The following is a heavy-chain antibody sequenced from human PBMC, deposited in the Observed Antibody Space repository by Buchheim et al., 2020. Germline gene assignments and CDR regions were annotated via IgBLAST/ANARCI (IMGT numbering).Heavy chain of an antibody. CDR2: IYSDGSGGST. CDR1: GFTVSSKY. Sequence: EVQLVESGGGLVQPGGSLRLSCAASGFTVSSKYMGWVRQAPGKGLEWVSVIYSDGSGGSTYYADSVRGRFTISRDNSKNTLYLQMDSLGVEDTAEYYCAKNFAAANHGIDVWGPGAT. J-gene: IGHJ6*02. V-gene: IGHV3-66*01. CDR3: AKNFAAANHGIDV. D-gene: IGHD2/OR15-2a*01.